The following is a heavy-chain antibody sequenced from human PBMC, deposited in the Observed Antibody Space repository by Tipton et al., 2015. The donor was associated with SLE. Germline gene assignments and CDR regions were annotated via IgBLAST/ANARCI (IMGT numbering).Heavy chain of an antibody. D-gene: IGHD6-19*01. CDR3: ARDHPVAGPFDY. CDR2: IYTSGST. V-gene: IGHV4-4*07. J-gene: IGHJ4*02. CDR1: GGSISNYY. Sequence: TLSLTCTVSGGSISNYYWGWIRPPAGKGLEWVGRIYTSGSTNYNPSPKSRVTMSVDTSKNQFSLKLSSVTAAGTAVYYCARDHPVAGPFDYWGQGTLVTVSS.